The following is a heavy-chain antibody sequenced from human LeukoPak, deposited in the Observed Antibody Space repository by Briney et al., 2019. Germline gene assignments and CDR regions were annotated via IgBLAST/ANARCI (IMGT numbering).Heavy chain of an antibody. Sequence: GGSLRLSCAASGFTFSSYDMHWVRHATGKGLEWVSAIGTAGDTYYPGSVKGRFTISRENAKNSLYLQMNSLRAGDTAVYYCARVYSSSWYASLGQYYYYGMDVWGQGTTVTVSS. CDR3: ARVYSSSWYASLGQYYYYGMDV. V-gene: IGHV3-13*01. J-gene: IGHJ6*02. D-gene: IGHD6-13*01. CDR2: IGTAGDT. CDR1: GFTFSSYD.